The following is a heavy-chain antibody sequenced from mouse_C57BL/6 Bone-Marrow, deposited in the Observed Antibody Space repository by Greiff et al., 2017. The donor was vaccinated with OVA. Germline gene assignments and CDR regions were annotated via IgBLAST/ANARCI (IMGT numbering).Heavy chain of an antibody. CDR1: GFNIKDDY. V-gene: IGHV14-4*01. J-gene: IGHJ4*01. CDR2: IDPENGDT. Sequence: EVQLVESGAELVRPGASVKLSCTASGFNIKDDYMHWVKQRPEQGLEWIGWIDPENGDTEYASKFQGKATITADTSSNTAYLQLSSLTSEDTAVYYCTTSLGAMDYWGQGTSVTVSS. CDR3: TTSLGAMDY.